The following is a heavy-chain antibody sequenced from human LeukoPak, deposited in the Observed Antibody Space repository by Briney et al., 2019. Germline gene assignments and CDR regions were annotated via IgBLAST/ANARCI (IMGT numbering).Heavy chain of an antibody. V-gene: IGHV3-7*01. CDR1: GFTFSTYW. Sequence: PGGSLRLSCAASGFTFSTYWTSWVRQAPGKGLEWVANIKQDGSEEYYVDSVKGRFTISRDNAKNSLYLQMNSLRAEDTAVYYCARSNSQARDYYYYMDVWGKGTTVTVSS. J-gene: IGHJ6*03. CDR2: IKQDGSEE. D-gene: IGHD1-7*01. CDR3: ARSNSQARDYYYYMDV.